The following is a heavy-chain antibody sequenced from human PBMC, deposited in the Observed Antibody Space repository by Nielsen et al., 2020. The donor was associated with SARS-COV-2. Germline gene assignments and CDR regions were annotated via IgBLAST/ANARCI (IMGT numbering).Heavy chain of an antibody. Sequence: SETLSLTCTVSGGSINSGDYYWNWVRQPPGKGLEWIGYIYYSGTTYYNPSHESRAPISVATSKSQFSLTLRSVTAADTAVYYCARATMTDADAFDIWGQGAMVSVSS. CDR2: IYYSGTT. CDR1: GGSINSGDYY. D-gene: IGHD4-17*01. J-gene: IGHJ3*02. V-gene: IGHV4-30-4*01. CDR3: ARATMTDADAFDI.